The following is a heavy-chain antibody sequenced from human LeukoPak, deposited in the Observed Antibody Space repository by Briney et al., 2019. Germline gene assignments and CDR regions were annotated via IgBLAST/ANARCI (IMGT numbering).Heavy chain of an antibody. CDR2: ISYDGSNK. V-gene: IGHV3-30*04. D-gene: IGHD3-10*01. CDR1: GFTFSSYA. Sequence: GRSLRLSCAASGFTFSSYAMHWVRQAPGKGLEWVAVISYDGSNKYYADSVKGRFTISRDNSKNTLYLQMNSLRAEDTAVYYCAREGYYGSTYFDYWGQGTLVTVSS. J-gene: IGHJ4*02. CDR3: AREGYYGSTYFDY.